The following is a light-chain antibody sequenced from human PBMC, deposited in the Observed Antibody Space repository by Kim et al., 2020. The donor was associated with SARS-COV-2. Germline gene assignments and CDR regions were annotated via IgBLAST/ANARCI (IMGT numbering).Light chain of an antibody. V-gene: IGKV4-1*01. Sequence: APINCKSSQSVLYSSNNTNYLAWYQQKPGQPPKLLIYWASTRESGVPDRFSGSGSGTDFTLTISSLQAEDVAVYYCQQYYTTPKTFGQGTKVEIK. CDR2: WAS. J-gene: IGKJ1*01. CDR1: QSVLYSSNNTNY. CDR3: QQYYTTPKT.